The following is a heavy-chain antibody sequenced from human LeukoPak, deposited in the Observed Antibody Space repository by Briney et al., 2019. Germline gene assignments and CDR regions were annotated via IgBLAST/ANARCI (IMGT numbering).Heavy chain of an antibody. V-gene: IGHV1-69*11. D-gene: IGHD5-12*01. CDR1: GGTFSRYA. CDR3: ARGGPSGYGASNWFDP. CDR2: IIPILGTA. Sequence: ASVTVSCMASGGTFSRYAISWVRQAPGQGLKWMGRIIPILGTANYAQQFQGRVTITTDESTSTAYMELSSLRSEDTAVYYCARGGPSGYGASNWFDPWGQGTLVTVSS. J-gene: IGHJ5*02.